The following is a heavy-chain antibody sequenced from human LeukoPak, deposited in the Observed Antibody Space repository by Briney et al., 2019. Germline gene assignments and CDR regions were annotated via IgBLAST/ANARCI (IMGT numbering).Heavy chain of an antibody. CDR2: IYYSGST. Sequence: PPGSPPLTCAVSGGSISSSSSYWGWVRPPPGTGLEWIGRIYYSGSTYSHPSLKRRPTISVDTPKTQFSLKLRSVTAADPAVYYCARGSLYVGLGYWGQGTLVTVSS. CDR1: GGSISSSSSY. J-gene: IGHJ4*02. V-gene: IGHV4-39*07. D-gene: IGHD4-23*01. CDR3: ARGSLYVGLGY.